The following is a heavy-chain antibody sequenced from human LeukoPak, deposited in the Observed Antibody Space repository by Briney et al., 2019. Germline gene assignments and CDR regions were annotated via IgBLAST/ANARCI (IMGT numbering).Heavy chain of an antibody. CDR3: ARDRAALSTVAATPDTFDI. D-gene: IGHD2-15*01. CDR2: ISYDGSHK. J-gene: IGHJ3*02. Sequence: GGSLRLSCAASGSTFSSYAMHWVRQAPGKGLEWVAVISYDGSHKYYADPVKGRFTVSRDNSKNTLYLQMNSLRSEDTAVYFCARDRAALSTVAATPDTFDIWGQGTMVTVSS. V-gene: IGHV3-30*01. CDR1: GSTFSSYA.